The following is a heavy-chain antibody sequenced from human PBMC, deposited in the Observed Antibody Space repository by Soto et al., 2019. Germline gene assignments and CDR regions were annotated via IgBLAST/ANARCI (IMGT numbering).Heavy chain of an antibody. V-gene: IGHV4-34*01. Sequence: WTWIRQSPGKGLEWIGEIDHSETTNYNPSLKSPVTLSVDTFKKEFSLRLNFVTAADTAVYFCAIGRVTARRIYFDVWGQGSLATVSS. D-gene: IGHD3-9*01. J-gene: IGHJ1*01. CDR3: AIGRVTARRIYFDV. CDR2: IDHSETT.